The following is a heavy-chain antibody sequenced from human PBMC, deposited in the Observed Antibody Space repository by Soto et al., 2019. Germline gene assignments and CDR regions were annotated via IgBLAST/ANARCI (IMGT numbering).Heavy chain of an antibody. Sequence: SETLSLTCTGSGGSISSGGYYWSWIRQHPGKGLEWIGYIYYSGSTYYNPSLKSRVTISVDTSKNQFSLKLSSVTAADTAVYYCAREVREVTIFGVALYGMDVWGQGTTVTVSS. V-gene: IGHV4-31*03. D-gene: IGHD3-3*01. CDR1: GGSISSGGYY. CDR3: AREVREVTIFGVALYGMDV. CDR2: IYYSGST. J-gene: IGHJ6*02.